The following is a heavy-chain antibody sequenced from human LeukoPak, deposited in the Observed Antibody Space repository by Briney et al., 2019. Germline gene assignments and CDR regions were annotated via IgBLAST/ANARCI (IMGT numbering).Heavy chain of an antibody. CDR2: ISYDGSNK. CDR1: GFTFSSYG. V-gene: IGHV3-30*18. Sequence: GGSLRLSCAASGFTFSSYGMHWVRQAPGKGLEWVAVISYDGSNKYYADSVKGRFTISRDNSKTTLYLQMNSLRAEDTAVYYCAKDLGAVVVTAIPIDYWGQGTLVTVSS. J-gene: IGHJ4*02. D-gene: IGHD2-21*02. CDR3: AKDLGAVVVTAIPIDY.